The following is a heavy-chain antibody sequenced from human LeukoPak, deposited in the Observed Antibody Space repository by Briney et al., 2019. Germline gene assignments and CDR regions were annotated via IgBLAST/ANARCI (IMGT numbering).Heavy chain of an antibody. Sequence: PGGSLRLSCAASGFTFSSYGMSWVRQAPGKGLEWVSAISGSGGSTYYADSVKGRFTISRDNSKNTLYLQMNSLRAEDTAVYYCTKSGDYGDYHTYWGQGTLVTVSS. CDR3: TKSGDYGDYHTY. J-gene: IGHJ4*02. CDR2: ISGSGGST. D-gene: IGHD4-17*01. CDR1: GFTFSSYG. V-gene: IGHV3-23*01.